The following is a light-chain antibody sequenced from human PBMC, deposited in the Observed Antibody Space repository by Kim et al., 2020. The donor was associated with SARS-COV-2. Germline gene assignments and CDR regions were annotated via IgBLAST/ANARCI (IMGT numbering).Light chain of an antibody. V-gene: IGLV3-19*01. Sequence: SSELTQDPAVSVALGQTVRITCQGDSLRTYYASWYQLKPGQAPVLVLYGKTNRPSGIPDRFSGASSGTTASLIITRARAEDEADYYCHSRDTTGAVFGGGTQLTVL. CDR2: GKT. CDR1: SLRTYY. J-gene: IGLJ2*01. CDR3: HSRDTTGAV.